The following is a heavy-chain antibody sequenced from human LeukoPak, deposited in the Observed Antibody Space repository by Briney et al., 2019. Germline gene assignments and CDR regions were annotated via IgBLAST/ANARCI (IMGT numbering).Heavy chain of an antibody. J-gene: IGHJ4*02. D-gene: IGHD5/OR15-5a*01. CDR1: GFNFRDSA. CDR3: AADYGVYVSPSD. V-gene: IGHV3-30*04. Sequence: PGTSLRLSCAASGFNFRDSAMHWVRRPPGKGLEWVAVSSYDGTNKYYADSVNGRFTISRDNSKNTLFLQMNNLRLEDTAVYYCAADYGVYVSPSDWGQGSLVIVSS. CDR2: SSYDGTNK.